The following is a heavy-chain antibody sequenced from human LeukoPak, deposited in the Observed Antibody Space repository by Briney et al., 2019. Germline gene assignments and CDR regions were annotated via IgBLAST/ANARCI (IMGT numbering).Heavy chain of an antibody. D-gene: IGHD2-2*01. CDR1: GGTFSSYA. CDR3: ARDLVVPPNPYFDY. Sequence: SVKVSCKASGGTFSSYAISWVRQAPGQGLEWMGRIIPIFGTANYAQKFQGRVTITTDESTSTAYIELSSLRSEDTAVYYCARDLVVPPNPYFDYWGQGTLVTVSS. V-gene: IGHV1-69*05. CDR2: IIPIFGTA. J-gene: IGHJ4*02.